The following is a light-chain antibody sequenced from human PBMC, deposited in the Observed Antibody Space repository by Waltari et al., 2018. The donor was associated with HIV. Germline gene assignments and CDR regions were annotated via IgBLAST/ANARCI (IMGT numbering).Light chain of an antibody. CDR1: SSNIGAGYD. J-gene: IGLJ3*02. CDR2: DNN. CDR3: QSYDISLSGLGV. V-gene: IGLV1-40*01. Sequence: QSVLTRPPSVSGAPGQRVTISCTGSSSNIGAGYDVHWYQQLPGTAPKLLIYDNNNRPSGVPDRFSGSKSGTSASLAITGLQADDEADYYCQSYDISLSGLGVFGGGTKLTVL.